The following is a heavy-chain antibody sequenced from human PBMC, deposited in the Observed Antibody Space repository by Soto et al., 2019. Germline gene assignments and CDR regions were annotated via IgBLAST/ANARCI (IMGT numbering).Heavy chain of an antibody. CDR3: AQSKSIAANYFDY. CDR1: GFSLSTSGVG. CDR2: IYWDDDK. D-gene: IGHD6-6*01. V-gene: IGHV2-5*02. J-gene: IGHJ4*02. Sequence: QITLKESGPALVKPTQPLTLTCTFSGFSLSTSGVGVGWIRQPPVKALEWLALIYWDDDKRYSPSPKRRLTITKDNSKNQVFLKMTNMDPVDTAAYYCAQSKSIAANYFDYWGQGTLVTVSS.